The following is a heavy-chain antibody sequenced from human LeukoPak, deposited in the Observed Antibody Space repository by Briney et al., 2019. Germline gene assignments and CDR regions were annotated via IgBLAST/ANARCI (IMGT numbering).Heavy chain of an antibody. CDR2: ISYDGGST. V-gene: IGHV3-30-3*01. D-gene: IGHD3-10*01. CDR1: GFTFSSYA. CDR3: ARRSDLHYVDY. J-gene: IGHJ4*02. Sequence: GRSLRLSCTASGFTFSSYAMHWVRQAPGKGLEWVAIISYDGGSTYYADSVKGRFTISRDNSKNTLYLQMNSLRAEDTAVYYCARRSDLHYVDYWGQGTLVTVSS.